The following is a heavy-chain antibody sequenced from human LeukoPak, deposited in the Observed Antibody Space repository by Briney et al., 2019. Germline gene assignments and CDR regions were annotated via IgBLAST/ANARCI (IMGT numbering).Heavy chain of an antibody. CDR1: GGSISSYY. CDR3: ASRGHKYDIDY. D-gene: IGHD3-9*01. V-gene: IGHV4-59*12. J-gene: IGHJ4*02. CDR2: IYHSGST. Sequence: SETLSLTCTVSGGSISSYYWSWIRQPPGKGLEWIGYIYHSGSTYYNPSLKSRVTISVDRSKNQFSLKLSSVTAADTAVYYCASRGHKYDIDYWGQGTLVTVSS.